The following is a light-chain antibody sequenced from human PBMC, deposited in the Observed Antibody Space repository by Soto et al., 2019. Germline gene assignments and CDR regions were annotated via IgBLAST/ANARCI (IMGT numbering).Light chain of an antibody. CDR3: EAWDYSLYGAV. J-gene: IGLJ2*01. CDR1: SSNIGTNT. Sequence: QSVLTQPPAASGTPGQRVTISCSGSSSNIGTNTVNWYQQLPGTAPKLLIYSNDLRPSGVPDRFSGSKSGTSASLAISGLQSEDEADYYGEAWDYSLYGAVFGGGTKLTVL. V-gene: IGLV1-44*01. CDR2: SND.